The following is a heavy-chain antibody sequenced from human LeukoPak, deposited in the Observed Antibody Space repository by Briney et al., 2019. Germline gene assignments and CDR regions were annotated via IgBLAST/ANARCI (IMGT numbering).Heavy chain of an antibody. CDR3: ARHIVVVPAAIPAGYYFDY. CDR2: IYQSGST. CDR1: GYSISSGYY. J-gene: IGHJ4*02. Sequence: PSETLSLTCAVSGYSISSGYYWGWIRQPPGKGLEWIGSIYQSGSTYYNPSLKSRVTISVDTSKNQFSLKLSSVTAADTAVYYCARHIVVVPAAIPAGYYFDYWGQGTLVTVSS. D-gene: IGHD2-2*02. V-gene: IGHV4-38-2*01.